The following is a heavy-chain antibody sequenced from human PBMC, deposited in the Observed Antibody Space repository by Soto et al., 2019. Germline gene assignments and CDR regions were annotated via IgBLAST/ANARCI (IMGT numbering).Heavy chain of an antibody. CDR2: IYSGGTT. Sequence: EVQLVESGGGLVQPGGSLRLSCAASGFTVSNNYMIWFRLPPGKGLEWVSLIYSGGTTYYADSVKGRFTISRDNSKNTLYLQMNSLRVEDTAVYYCARNVWGMATVGMWGPGTLVTVSS. J-gene: IGHJ4*02. V-gene: IGHV3-53*01. CDR1: GFTVSNNY. D-gene: IGHD4-4*01. CDR3: ARNVWGMATVGM.